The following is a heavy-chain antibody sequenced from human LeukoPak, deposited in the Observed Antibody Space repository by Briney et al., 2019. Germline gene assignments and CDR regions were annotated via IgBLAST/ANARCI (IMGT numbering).Heavy chain of an antibody. Sequence: PGGSLRLSCAASGFTVSTNYMNWVRQAPGKGLEWVSVIYDGGSTKYADSVRGRFTISRDNSKNTLYLQVNSLRVEDTAVYYCARGAWDWGQGTLVTVSS. CDR3: ARGAWD. CDR2: IYDGGST. D-gene: IGHD7-27*01. J-gene: IGHJ4*02. CDR1: GFTVSTNY. V-gene: IGHV3-66*01.